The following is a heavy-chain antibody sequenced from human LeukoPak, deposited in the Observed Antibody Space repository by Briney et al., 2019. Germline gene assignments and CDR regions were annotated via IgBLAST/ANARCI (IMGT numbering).Heavy chain of an antibody. J-gene: IGHJ4*02. V-gene: IGHV1-46*01. Sequence: ASVKLSCKASGYTFTSYYMHWVRQAPGQGLEWMGIINPSGGSTSYAQKFQGRVTMTRDTSTSTVYMELSSLRSEDTARCDRTSMKKDRRGPWGFASWGPGNLVTVSS. CDR1: GYTFTSYY. CDR2: INPSGGST. D-gene: IGHD3-16*01. CDR3: TSMKKDRRGPWGFAS.